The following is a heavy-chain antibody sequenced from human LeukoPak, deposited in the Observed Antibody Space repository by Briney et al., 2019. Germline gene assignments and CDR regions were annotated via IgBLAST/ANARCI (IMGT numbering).Heavy chain of an antibody. Sequence: SETLSLTCAVSGYSISSGYYWGWIRQPPGKGLEWIGSIYHSGSTYYNPSLKSRVTISVDTSKNQFSLKLSPVTAADTAVYYCARDGLVVVVAATQLNYFDYWGQGTLVTVSS. CDR2: IYHSGST. J-gene: IGHJ4*02. CDR3: ARDGLVVVVAATQLNYFDY. V-gene: IGHV4-38-2*02. CDR1: GYSISSGYY. D-gene: IGHD2-15*01.